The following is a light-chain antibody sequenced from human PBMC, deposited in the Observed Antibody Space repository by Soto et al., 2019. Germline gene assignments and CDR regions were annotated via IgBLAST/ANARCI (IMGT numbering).Light chain of an antibody. CDR2: NNN. J-gene: IGLJ1*01. Sequence: QSVLTQPPSASGTPGQTVTISCSGSSSNIGSNTVSWYQQLPGTAPKLLIYNNNQRPSGVRDRFSGPRSGTSASLAISGLQSEDEADYYCAVWDDSLSGYVFGTGTKVTVL. CDR1: SSNIGSNT. CDR3: AVWDDSLSGYV. V-gene: IGLV1-44*01.